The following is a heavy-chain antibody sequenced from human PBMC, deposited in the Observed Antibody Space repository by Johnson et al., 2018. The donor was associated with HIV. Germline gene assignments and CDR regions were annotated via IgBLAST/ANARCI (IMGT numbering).Heavy chain of an antibody. CDR1: GFTFDDYG. D-gene: IGHD4-17*01. CDR3: AKALLLTTATSRDAFDI. J-gene: IGHJ3*02. CDR2: IRYDGSNK. V-gene: IGHV3-30*02. Sequence: QMLLVESGGGLVQPGRSLRLSCAASGFTFDDYGMSWVRQVAGKGLEWVAFIRYDGSNKYYADSVKGRFTISRDNSKNTLYLQMNSLRAEDTAVYYCAKALLLTTATSRDAFDIWGQGTMVTVSS.